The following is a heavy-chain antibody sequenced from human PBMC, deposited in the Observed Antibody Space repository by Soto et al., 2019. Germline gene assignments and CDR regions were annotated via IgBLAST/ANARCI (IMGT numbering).Heavy chain of an antibody. V-gene: IGHV3-23*01. D-gene: IGHD1-26*01. CDR2: ISGSGFKK. CDR3: AKNQGVELVPLATVDWFDP. J-gene: IGHJ5*02. CDR1: GFIFEDFG. Sequence: GGSLRLSCAASGFIFEDFGMSWVRQAPGKGLEWISSISGSGFKKYYADSVKGRFTISRDNSKSTVYLELNNLSAEDTAVYHCAKNQGVELVPLATVDWFDPWGQGSVVTVSS.